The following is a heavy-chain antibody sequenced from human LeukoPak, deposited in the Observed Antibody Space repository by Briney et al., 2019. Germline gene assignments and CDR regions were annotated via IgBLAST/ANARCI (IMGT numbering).Heavy chain of an antibody. CDR3: ARHYGP. V-gene: IGHV4-39*01. CDR1: GGSIGSGYY. CDR2: IHYGGTT. D-gene: IGHD3-10*01. Sequence: SETLSLTCTVSGGSIGSGYYWAWIRQPPGKGLEWIGSIHYGGTTHYNPSLQSRVSISADTSKNQFALDLRSVTAADTAVYYCARHYGPWGQGTLVTVSS. J-gene: IGHJ4*02.